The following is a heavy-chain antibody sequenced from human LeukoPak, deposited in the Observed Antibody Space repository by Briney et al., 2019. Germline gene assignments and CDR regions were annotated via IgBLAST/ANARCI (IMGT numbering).Heavy chain of an antibody. CDR1: GFTFSSYS. V-gene: IGHV3-21*01. Sequence: PGGSLRLSCAASGFTFSSYSMNWVRQAPGKGLEWVSPISSSSSYIYYADSVKGRFTISRDNAKNSPYLQMNSLRAEDTAVYYCARGDSPHPLDAFDIWGQGTMVTVSS. CDR3: ARGDSPHPLDAFDI. CDR2: ISSSSSYI. D-gene: IGHD3/OR15-3a*01. J-gene: IGHJ3*02.